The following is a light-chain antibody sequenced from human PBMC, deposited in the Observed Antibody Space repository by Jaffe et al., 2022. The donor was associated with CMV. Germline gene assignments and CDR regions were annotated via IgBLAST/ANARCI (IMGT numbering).Light chain of an antibody. CDR3: QNYNSAPL. Sequence: DTQMTQSPSSLSASVGDSVTFTCRASQDIGHYLAWYQQKPGEAPKVLIYAASTLRSGVPSRFSGSGSGTDFTLTITSLQPEDIATYYCQNYNSAPLFGGGTKVEIK. CDR2: AAS. J-gene: IGKJ4*01. CDR1: QDIGHY. V-gene: IGKV1-27*01.